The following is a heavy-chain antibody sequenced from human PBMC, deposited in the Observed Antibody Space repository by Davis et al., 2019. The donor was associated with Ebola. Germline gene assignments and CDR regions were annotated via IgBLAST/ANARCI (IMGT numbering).Heavy chain of an antibody. J-gene: IGHJ4*02. CDR3: ARALLGFYYFDN. Sequence: SETLSLTCAVSGGSISSGGYSWSWIRQPPGKGLEWIGYIYHSGSTYYNPSLKSRVTISVDRSKNQFSLKLSSVTAADTAVYYCARALLGFYYFDNWGQGTLVTVSS. D-gene: IGHD1-26*01. V-gene: IGHV4-30-2*01. CDR2: IYHSGST. CDR1: GGSISSGGYS.